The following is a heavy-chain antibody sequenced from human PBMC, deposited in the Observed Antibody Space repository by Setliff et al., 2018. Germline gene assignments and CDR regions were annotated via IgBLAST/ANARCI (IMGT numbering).Heavy chain of an antibody. J-gene: IGHJ5*02. CDR3: ARAGYELGQYNWFDP. Sequence: PSETLSLTCSVSGDSISSGIYHWSWIRQPAGKGLEWIGRIYVNGGSTTCSPSLKSRVTISVDTSKNQFSLNLSSVTAADTAVYYCARAGYELGQYNWFDPRGQGTLVTVSS. CDR2: IYVNGGST. D-gene: IGHD2-2*01. V-gene: IGHV4-61*02. CDR1: GDSISSGIYH.